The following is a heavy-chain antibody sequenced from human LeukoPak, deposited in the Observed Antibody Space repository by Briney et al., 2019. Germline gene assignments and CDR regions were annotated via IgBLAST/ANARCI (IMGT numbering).Heavy chain of an antibody. V-gene: IGHV4-4*02. CDR2: IYHSGST. Sequence: PSGTLSLTCAVSGGSISSSNWWSWVRQPPGKGLEWIGEIYHSGSTNYNPSLRSRVTISVDTSKNQFSLKLSSVTAADTAVYYCARDPGIAVAGGIDYWGQGTLVTVSS. J-gene: IGHJ4*02. CDR1: GGSISSSNW. CDR3: ARDPGIAVAGGIDY. D-gene: IGHD6-19*01.